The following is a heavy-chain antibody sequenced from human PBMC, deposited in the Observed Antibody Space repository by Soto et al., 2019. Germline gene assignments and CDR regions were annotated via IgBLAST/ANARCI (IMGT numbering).Heavy chain of an antibody. CDR1: GYNFTSYG. D-gene: IGHD6-19*01. J-gene: IGHJ3*02. CDR3: ARVVGQWLGDAFDI. V-gene: IGHV1-18*01. Sequence: ASVKVSCKVSGYNFTSYGISWVRQAPGQGLAWMGWISAYNGNTNYAQKLQGRVTMTTDTSTSTAYMELRSLRSDDTAVYFCARVVGQWLGDAFDIWGQGTMVTVSS. CDR2: ISAYNGNT.